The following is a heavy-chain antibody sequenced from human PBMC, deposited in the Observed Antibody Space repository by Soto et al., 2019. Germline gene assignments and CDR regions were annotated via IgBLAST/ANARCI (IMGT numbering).Heavy chain of an antibody. J-gene: IGHJ4*02. CDR2: ISYDGSNK. D-gene: IGHD3-3*01. CDR1: GFTFSDYA. CDR3: ARDRIRVLEDYCFHY. V-gene: IGHV3-30-3*01. Sequence: QVQLVESGGGVVQPGRSLRLSCAASGFTFSDYAMHWVRQAPGKGLEWVALISYDGSNKYYADSVKGRFTISRDNSKNTPFLQMNSLRPDDMAVYYCARDRIRVLEDYCFHYWGQGTLVTVSS.